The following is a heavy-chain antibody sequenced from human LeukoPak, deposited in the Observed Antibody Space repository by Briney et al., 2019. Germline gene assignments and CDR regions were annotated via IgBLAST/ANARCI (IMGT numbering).Heavy chain of an antibody. CDR3: AELGITMIGGV. V-gene: IGHV3-48*03. CDR1: GLTFSSYE. Sequence: GGSLRPSCSASGLTFSSYEMNWVRHPPGKGLEWVSYISSSGSTIYYADSVKGRFTISRDNAKNSLYLQMKSLRAEDTAVYYCAELGITMIGGVWGKGTTVTISS. CDR2: ISSSGSTI. J-gene: IGHJ6*04. D-gene: IGHD3-10*02.